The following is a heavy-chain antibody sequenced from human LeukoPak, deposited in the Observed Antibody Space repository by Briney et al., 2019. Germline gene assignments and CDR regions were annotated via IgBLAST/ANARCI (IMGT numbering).Heavy chain of an antibody. CDR2: IYYSGST. CDR1: GGSISSYY. Sequence: SETLSLTCTVSGGSISSYYWSWIRQPPGKGLEWIGCIYYSGSTNYNPSLKSRVTISVDTSKNQFSLKLSSVTAADTAVYYCARSGADTAMVHYLGQGTLVTVSS. V-gene: IGHV4-59*01. CDR3: ARSGADTAMVHY. D-gene: IGHD5-18*01. J-gene: IGHJ4*02.